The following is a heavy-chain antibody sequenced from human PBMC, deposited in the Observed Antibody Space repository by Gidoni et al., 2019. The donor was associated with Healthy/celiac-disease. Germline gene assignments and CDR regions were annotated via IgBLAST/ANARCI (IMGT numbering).Heavy chain of an antibody. D-gene: IGHD5-12*01. CDR3: TRDSGYEPYYYYGMDV. V-gene: IGHV3-49*02. Sequence: SAIRGFTISRDDSKSIAYLQMNSLKTEDTAVYYCTRDSGYEPYYYYGMDVWGQGTTVTVSS. J-gene: IGHJ6*02.